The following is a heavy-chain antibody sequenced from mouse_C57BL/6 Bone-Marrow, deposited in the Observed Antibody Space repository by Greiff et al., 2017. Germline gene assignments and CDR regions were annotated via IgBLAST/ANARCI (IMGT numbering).Heavy chain of an antibody. CDR3: ANDLLWLRRYYYAMDY. D-gene: IGHD2-2*01. J-gene: IGHJ4*01. Sequence: VQLQQSGPELVKPGASVKMSCKASGYTFTDYNMHWVKQSHGKSRGWIGYVNPNNGGTSYNQKLQGKATLTVNKSSSTAYMELRILTSEVSAVYYCANDLLWLRRYYYAMDYWGQGTSVTVSS. V-gene: IGHV1-22*01. CDR1: GYTFTDYN. CDR2: VNPNNGGT.